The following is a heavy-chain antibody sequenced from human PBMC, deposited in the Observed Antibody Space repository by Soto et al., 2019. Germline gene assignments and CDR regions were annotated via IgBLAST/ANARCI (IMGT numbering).Heavy chain of an antibody. Sequence: ASVKVSCKASGYTFTSYDINWVRQATGQGLERMGWMNPNSGNTGYAQKFQGRVTMTRNTSISTAYMELSSLRSEDTAVYCCAIGDIVVVPAAPFDPWGQGTLVTVSS. CDR1: GYTFTSYD. V-gene: IGHV1-8*01. D-gene: IGHD2-2*01. CDR2: MNPNSGNT. J-gene: IGHJ5*02. CDR3: AIGDIVVVPAAPFDP.